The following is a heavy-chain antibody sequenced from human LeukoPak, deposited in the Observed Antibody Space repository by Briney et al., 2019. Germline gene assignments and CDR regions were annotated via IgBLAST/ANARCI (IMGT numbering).Heavy chain of an antibody. D-gene: IGHD6-13*01. CDR1: GFTFSSYW. CDR2: ISYDGSNK. V-gene: IGHV3-30*18. J-gene: IGHJ4*02. CDR3: AKQRMYSSSWYVDY. Sequence: GGSLRLSCAASGFTFSSYWMSWVRQAPGKGLEWVAVISYDGSNKYYADSVKGRFTISRDNSKNTLYLQMNSLRAEDTAVYYCAKQRMYSSSWYVDYWGQGTLVTVSS.